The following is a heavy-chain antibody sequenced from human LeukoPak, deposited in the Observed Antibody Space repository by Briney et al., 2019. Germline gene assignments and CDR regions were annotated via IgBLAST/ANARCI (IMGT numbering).Heavy chain of an antibody. CDR3: ARGHQPRFDP. CDR2: ISSSSSYI. V-gene: IGHV3-21*01. J-gene: IGHJ5*02. CDR1: GFAFSSYS. D-gene: IGHD2-2*01. Sequence: PGGSLRLSCAASGFAFSSYSMNWVRQAPGKGLEWVSSISSSSSYIYYADSVKGRFTISRDNAKNSLYLQMNSLRAEDTAVYYCARGHQPRFDPWGQGTLVTVSS.